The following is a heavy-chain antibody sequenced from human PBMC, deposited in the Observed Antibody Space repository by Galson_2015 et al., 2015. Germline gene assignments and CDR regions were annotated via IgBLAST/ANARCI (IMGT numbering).Heavy chain of an antibody. CDR1: GFTFSSYA. D-gene: IGHD2-8*02. Sequence: SLRLSCAASGFTFSSYAMSWVRQAPGKGLEWVSAISGSGGSTYYADSVKGRFTISRDNSKNTLYLQMNSLRAEDTAVYYCAGYCTGGVCSGGFDYWGQGTLVTVSS. CDR3: AGYCTGGVCSGGFDY. CDR2: ISGSGGST. J-gene: IGHJ4*02. V-gene: IGHV3-23*01.